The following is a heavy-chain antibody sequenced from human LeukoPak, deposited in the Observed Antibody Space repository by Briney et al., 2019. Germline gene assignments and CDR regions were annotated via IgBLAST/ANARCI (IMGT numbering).Heavy chain of an antibody. Sequence: GASVKVSCKASGYTFTGYYMHWVRQAPGQGLEWMGWINPNSGGTNYAQKFQGWVTMTRDTSISTAYMELSRLRSDDTAVYYCARGSRITIFGVVIIPTGTLFDYWGQGTLVTVSS. CDR1: GYTFTGYY. CDR2: INPNSGGT. J-gene: IGHJ4*02. CDR3: ARGSRITIFGVVIIPTGTLFDY. D-gene: IGHD3-3*01. V-gene: IGHV1-2*04.